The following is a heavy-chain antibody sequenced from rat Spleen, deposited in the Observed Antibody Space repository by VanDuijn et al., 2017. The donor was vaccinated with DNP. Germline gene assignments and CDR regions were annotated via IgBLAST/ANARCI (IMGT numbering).Heavy chain of an antibody. CDR3: ATHGPSTTGTEGYAMDA. V-gene: IGHV5-25*01. J-gene: IGHJ4*01. CDR1: GFTFSNYY. D-gene: IGHD1-7*01. CDR2: VSTSGSQT. Sequence: EVQLVESGGGLVQPGKSLKLSCAASGFTFSNYYMAWVRQTPKKGLEWVATVSTSGSQTYYSDSVKGRFTISRDNAKSTLYLQMDSLRSEDTATYYCATHGPSTTGTEGYAMDAWGQGTSVTVSS.